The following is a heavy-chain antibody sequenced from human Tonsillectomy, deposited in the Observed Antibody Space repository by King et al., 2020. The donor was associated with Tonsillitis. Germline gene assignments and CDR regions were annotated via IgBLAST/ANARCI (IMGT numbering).Heavy chain of an antibody. CDR3: ARERAVAATSLWFDP. J-gene: IGHJ5*02. V-gene: IGHV4-59*01. D-gene: IGHD2-15*01. Sequence: QLQESGPGLVKPSETLSLTCSVSGGSISGYSWSWIRQPPEKGLEWIGYIYYSGSTNYNPSLKSPVTISVDTSKNQFSLNVRSVTAADTAVYFCARERAVAATSLWFDPWGQGTLVTVSS. CDR1: GGSISGYS. CDR2: IYYSGST.